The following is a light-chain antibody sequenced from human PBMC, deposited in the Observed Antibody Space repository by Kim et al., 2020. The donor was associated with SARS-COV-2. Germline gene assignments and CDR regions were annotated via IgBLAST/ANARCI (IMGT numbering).Light chain of an antibody. V-gene: IGKV2-30*01. CDR1: QSLVYKDGDTY. J-gene: IGKJ2*01. Sequence: DVVMTQSPLSLPVTLGQPASISCRSSQSLVYKDGDTYLNWFQQRPGQSPRRLIYKVSNQDSGVPDRFSGTESGTDFTLKISRVEADDVAVYYCMQGTHWPYTFGQGTKLEI. CDR2: KVS. CDR3: MQGTHWPYT.